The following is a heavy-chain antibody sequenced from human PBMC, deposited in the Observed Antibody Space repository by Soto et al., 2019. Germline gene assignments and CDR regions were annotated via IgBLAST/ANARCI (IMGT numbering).Heavy chain of an antibody. CDR1: GFTFSSYA. D-gene: IGHD4-4*01. CDR3: ARRMRENYSNDY. CDR2: ISYDGSNK. V-gene: IGHV3-30-3*01. J-gene: IGHJ4*02. Sequence: GGSLRLSCAASGFTFSSYAMHWVRQAPGKGLEWVAVISYDGSNKYYADSVKGRFTISRDNSKNTLYLQMNSLRAEDTAVYYCARRMRENYSNDYGGQGTLVTGSS.